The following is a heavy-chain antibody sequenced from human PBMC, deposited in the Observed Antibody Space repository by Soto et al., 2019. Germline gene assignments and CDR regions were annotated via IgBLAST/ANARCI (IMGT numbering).Heavy chain of an antibody. CDR3: ARGYCSSTSCYNPSYYYGMDV. Sequence: ASVKVPCKASGGTFSSYAISWVRQAPGQGLEWMGGIIPIFGTANYAQKFQGRVTITADESTSTAYMELSSLRSEDTAVYYCARGYCSSTSCYNPSYYYGMDVWGQGTTVTAP. CDR1: GGTFSSYA. D-gene: IGHD2-2*02. CDR2: IIPIFGTA. J-gene: IGHJ6*02. V-gene: IGHV1-69*13.